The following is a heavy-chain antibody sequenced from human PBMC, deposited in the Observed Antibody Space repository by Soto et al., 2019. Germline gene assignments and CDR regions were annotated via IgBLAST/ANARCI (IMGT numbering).Heavy chain of an antibody. D-gene: IGHD4-17*01. J-gene: IGHJ3*02. CDR2: ISGSGGST. CDR3: ANNDYSDYGMNVGAFDI. Sequence: NLFTAASGLSFNRCAQLSVLEAPGTGLGWVSAISGSGGSTYYEDSVKGRFTISRDNTKNTLYLQINRLRAEDTAVYYCANNDYSDYGMNVGAFDIWGQGTLVTVSS. CDR1: GLSFNRCA. V-gene: IGHV3-23*01.